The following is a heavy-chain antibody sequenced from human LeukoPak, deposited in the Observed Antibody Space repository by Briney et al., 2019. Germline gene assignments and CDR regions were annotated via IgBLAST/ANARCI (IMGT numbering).Heavy chain of an antibody. J-gene: IGHJ6*03. CDR3: ARDSPMRSELRAYYYYYMDV. D-gene: IGHD1-14*01. CDR1: GGSISSGSYY. Sequence: SETLSLTCTVCGGSISSGSYYWSWIRQPAGKGLEWIGRIYTSGSTNYNPSLKSRVTISVDTSKNQFSLKLSSVTAADTAVYYCARDSPMRSELRAYYYYYMDVWGKGTTVTVSS. V-gene: IGHV4-61*02. CDR2: IYTSGST.